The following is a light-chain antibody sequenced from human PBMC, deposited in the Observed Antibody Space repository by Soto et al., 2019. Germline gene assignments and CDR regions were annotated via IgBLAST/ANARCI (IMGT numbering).Light chain of an antibody. J-gene: IGLJ2*01. CDR3: CSYAGSSTYVV. CDR2: EGS. CDR1: SSDVGSYNL. Sequence: QSALTQPATVSGSPGQSITISCTGTSSDVGSYNLVSWYQQHPGKAPKLMIYEGSKRPSGVSNRFSGSKSGNTASLTISGLQAEDEADSHCCSYAGSSTYVVFGGGTKLTVL. V-gene: IGLV2-23*01.